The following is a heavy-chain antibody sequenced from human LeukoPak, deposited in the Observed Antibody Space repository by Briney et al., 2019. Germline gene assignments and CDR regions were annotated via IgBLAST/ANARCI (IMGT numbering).Heavy chain of an antibody. CDR3: AKDLTYCGGDCYGASHGY. D-gene: IGHD2-21*01. Sequence: GGSLRLSCAASGFTFSSYGMHWVRQAPGKGLEWVAFIRYDGSNKYYADSVKGRFTTSRDNSKNTLYLQMNSLRAEDTAVYYCAKDLTYCGGDCYGASHGYWGQGTLVTVSS. CDR1: GFTFSSYG. J-gene: IGHJ4*02. V-gene: IGHV3-30*02. CDR2: IRYDGSNK.